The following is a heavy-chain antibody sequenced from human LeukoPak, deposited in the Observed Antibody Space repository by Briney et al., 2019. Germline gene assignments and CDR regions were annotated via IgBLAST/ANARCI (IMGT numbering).Heavy chain of an antibody. Sequence: AGSLRLSCAASGFTFSDYYMSWIRQAPGKGLEWVSYISSSGSTIYYADSVKGRFTISRDNAKNSLYLQMNSLRAEDTAVYYCARDSQMATRPYNWFDPWGQGTLVTVSS. CDR1: GFTFSDYY. J-gene: IGHJ5*02. V-gene: IGHV3-11*04. CDR3: ARDSQMATRPYNWFDP. CDR2: ISSSGSTI. D-gene: IGHD5-24*01.